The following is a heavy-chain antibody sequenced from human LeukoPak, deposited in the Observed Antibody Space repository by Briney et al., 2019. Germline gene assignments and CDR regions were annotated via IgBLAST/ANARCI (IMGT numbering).Heavy chain of an antibody. J-gene: IGHJ4*02. CDR2: IYSGGST. CDR3: AKSVNIAAAGTSDDC. D-gene: IGHD6-13*01. Sequence: GGSLRLSCAASGFTVSSNYMSWVRQAPGKGLEWVSIIYSGGSTYYAGSVKGRFTISRDNSKNTLYLQMNSLRAEDTAVYYCAKSVNIAAAGTSDDCWGQGTLVTVSS. CDR1: GFTVSSNY. V-gene: IGHV3-53*01.